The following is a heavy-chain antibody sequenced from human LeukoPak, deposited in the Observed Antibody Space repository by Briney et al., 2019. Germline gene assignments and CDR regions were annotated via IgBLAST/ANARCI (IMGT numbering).Heavy chain of an antibody. CDR2: ISGSGGST. J-gene: IGHJ4*02. D-gene: IGHD1-26*01. CDR1: GFTFSSYA. V-gene: IGHV3-23*01. Sequence: GGSLRLSCAASGFTFSSYAMSWVRQAPGKGLEWVSAISGSGGSTYYADSVKGRFTISRDNSKNTLYLQTNSLRAEDTAVYYCAKFGHGSYVGGNYFDYWGQGTLVTVSS. CDR3: AKFGHGSYVGGNYFDY.